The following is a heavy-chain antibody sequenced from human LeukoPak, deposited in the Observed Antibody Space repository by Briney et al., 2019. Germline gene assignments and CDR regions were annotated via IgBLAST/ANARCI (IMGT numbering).Heavy chain of an antibody. CDR1: GFTFNTYS. J-gene: IGHJ4*02. Sequence: GGSLRPSCAASGFTFNTYSVSWVRQAPGKGLEWVSSISSNGSYIYYTDSVKGRFTISRDSAKNSLYLQMNSLRAADTAVYYCARDRLFYDYVWGSFRLWGQGTLVTVSS. V-gene: IGHV3-21*01. CDR2: ISSNGSYI. D-gene: IGHD3-16*02. CDR3: ARDRLFYDYVWGSFRL.